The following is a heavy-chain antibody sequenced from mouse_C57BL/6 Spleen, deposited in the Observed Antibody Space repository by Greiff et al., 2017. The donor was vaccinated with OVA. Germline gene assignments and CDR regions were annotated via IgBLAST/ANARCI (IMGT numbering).Heavy chain of an antibody. CDR3: ARDRGYDYDGLGPFAY. V-gene: IGHV5-4*01. Sequence: EVQRVESGGGLVKPGGSLKLSCAASGFTFSSYAMSWVRQTPEKRLEWVATISDGGSYTYYPDNVKGRFTISRDNAKNNLYLQMSHLKSEDTAMYYCARDRGYDYDGLGPFAYWGQGTLVTVSA. CDR2: ISDGGSYT. CDR1: GFTFSSYA. J-gene: IGHJ3*01. D-gene: IGHD2-4*01.